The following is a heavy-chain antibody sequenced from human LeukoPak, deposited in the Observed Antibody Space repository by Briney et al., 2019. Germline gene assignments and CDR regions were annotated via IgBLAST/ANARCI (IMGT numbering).Heavy chain of an antibody. CDR1: GVSFSGYY. CDR3: ARGLGYCSGGSCSN. V-gene: IGHV4-34*01. D-gene: IGHD2-15*01. J-gene: IGHJ4*02. Sequence: PSETLSLTCAVYGVSFSGYYWSWIRQPPGKGREWIWEINHSGSTNYNPSLKSRVTISVDTSKNQFSLKLSSVSAADTAVYYSARGLGYCSGGSCSNWGQGTLVNVSS. CDR2: INHSGST.